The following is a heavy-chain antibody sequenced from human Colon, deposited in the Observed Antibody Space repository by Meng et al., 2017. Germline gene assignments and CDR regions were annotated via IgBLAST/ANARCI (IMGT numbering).Heavy chain of an antibody. V-gene: IGHV4-4*02. CDR2: IYHSGST. D-gene: IGHD3-22*01. CDR1: GGSISSSNW. CDR3: ARDPSYDYDSSGYYLRYFDL. Sequence: GSLRRSCAVSGGSISSSNWWRWVRQPPGKGLEWIGEIYHSGSTNYNPSLKSRVTISVDKSKNQFSLKLSSVTAADTAVYYCARDPSYDYDSSGYYLRYFDLWGRGTLVTVSS. J-gene: IGHJ2*01.